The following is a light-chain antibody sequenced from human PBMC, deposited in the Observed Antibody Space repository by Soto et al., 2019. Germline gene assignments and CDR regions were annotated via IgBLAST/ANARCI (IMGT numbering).Light chain of an antibody. Sequence: EIVMTQSPATLSVSPGERPTLSCRASQSVSSNLAWYQQKPGQPPRLLIYGASTRATGIPARFSGSGSGTEFTLTISSLPSEDFAVYYCQQYNNWPLTFGGGTKVEIK. J-gene: IGKJ4*01. CDR1: QSVSSN. V-gene: IGKV3-15*01. CDR3: QQYNNWPLT. CDR2: GAS.